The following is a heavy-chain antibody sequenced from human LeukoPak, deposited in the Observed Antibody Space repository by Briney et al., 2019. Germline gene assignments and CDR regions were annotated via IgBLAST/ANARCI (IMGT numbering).Heavy chain of an antibody. CDR1: GYTFTNYA. J-gene: IGHJ4*02. D-gene: IGHD5-18*01. CDR2: IHAGNGDT. CDR3: ANLDTAMHY. Sequence: ASVKVSCKPSGYTFTNYAMHLMRQAPGQRLEWVGWIHAGNGDTKYSRKFQGRVTITRDTSASTAYMELSSLRSEDTAVYYCANLDTAMHYWGQGTLVTVSS. V-gene: IGHV1-3*01.